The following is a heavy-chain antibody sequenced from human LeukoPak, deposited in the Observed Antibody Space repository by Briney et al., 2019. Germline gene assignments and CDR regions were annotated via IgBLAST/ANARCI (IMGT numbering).Heavy chain of an antibody. CDR2: IYYSGST. J-gene: IGHJ3*02. V-gene: IGHV4-30-2*03. Sequence: SQTLSLTCTVSGGSGASISSGGYYWSWIRQSPGKGLEWIGDIYYSGSTNYNPSLKSRVTISVDTSKNQFSLKLTSVIAADSAVYYCARRRPSGYCSSSSCKKGSASDIWGQGTMVTVSS. CDR1: GGSGASISSGGYY. D-gene: IGHD2-2*01. CDR3: ARRRPSGYCSSSSCKKGSASDI.